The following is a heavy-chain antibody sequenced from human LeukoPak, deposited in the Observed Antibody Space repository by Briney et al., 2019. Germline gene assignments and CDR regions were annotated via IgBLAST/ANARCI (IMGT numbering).Heavy chain of an antibody. J-gene: IGHJ4*02. CDR2: IWYDGGNK. CDR1: GFTFSSYG. Sequence: PGGSLRLSCAASGFTFSSYGMHWVRQAPGKGLEWVAVIWYDGGNKYYADSVKGRFTISRDNSKNTLYLQMNSLRTEDTAVYYCARGRGYDSGTYNYAFSDYWGQGTLVTVSS. D-gene: IGHD3-22*01. CDR3: ARGRGYDSGTYNYAFSDY. V-gene: IGHV3-33*08.